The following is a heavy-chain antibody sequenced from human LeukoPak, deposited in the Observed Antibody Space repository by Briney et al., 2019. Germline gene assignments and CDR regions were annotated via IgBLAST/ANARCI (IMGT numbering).Heavy chain of an antibody. Sequence: SETLFLTCTVSGGSISSGSYYWSWIRQPAGKGLEWIGRIYTSGSTNYNPSLKSRVTISVDTSKNQFSLKLSSVTAADTAVYYCAREGPHDWGQGTLVTVSS. CDR2: IYTSGST. J-gene: IGHJ4*02. CDR3: AREGPHD. V-gene: IGHV4-61*02. CDR1: GGSISSGSYY.